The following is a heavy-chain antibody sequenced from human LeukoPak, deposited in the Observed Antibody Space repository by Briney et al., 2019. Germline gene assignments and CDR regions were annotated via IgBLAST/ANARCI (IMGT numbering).Heavy chain of an antibody. CDR1: GLSLSTSGVG. D-gene: IGHD5-12*01. CDR2: IYWDDDK. V-gene: IGHV2-5*02. CDR3: AHREVAAGKFYFDY. J-gene: IGHJ4*02. Sequence: SGPTLVKPTQTLTLTCTFSGLSLSTSGVGVGWIRQPPGKTLEWLALIYWDDDKRYSPSLRNRLTITKDTSKNQVFLTMTNMDPVDTATYYCAHREVAAGKFYFDYWGQGTLVTVSS.